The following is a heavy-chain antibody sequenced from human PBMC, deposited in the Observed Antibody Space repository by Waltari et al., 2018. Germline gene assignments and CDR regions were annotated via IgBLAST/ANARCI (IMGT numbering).Heavy chain of an antibody. D-gene: IGHD6-19*01. CDR2: VDPEDGET. J-gene: IGHJ3*01. CDR1: GYTSSAYY. Sequence: EVQLLQSGAALKEPGTTVRISCKVSGYTSSAYYIHWVQQAPGKGLRWMGLVDPEDGETIYADNFQGRVTISADTSTDTAFMELSSLRSEDTAVFYCATALGDSSSASRPFDFWGQGTMITVSS. CDR3: ATALGDSSSASRPFDF. V-gene: IGHV1-69-2*01.